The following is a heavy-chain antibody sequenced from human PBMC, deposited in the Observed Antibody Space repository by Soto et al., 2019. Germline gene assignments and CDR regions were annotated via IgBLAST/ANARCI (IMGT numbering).Heavy chain of an antibody. J-gene: IGHJ4*02. V-gene: IGHV4-34*01. Sequence: SETLSLTCAVYGGSFSGYYWSWIRQPPGKGLEWIGEINHSGSTNYNPSLKSRVTISVDTSKNQFSLKLSSVTAADTAVYYCAMIRAIGYRPYEYWGQGTLVTVSS. D-gene: IGHD5-12*01. CDR1: GGSFSGYY. CDR3: AMIRAIGYRPYEY. CDR2: INHSGST.